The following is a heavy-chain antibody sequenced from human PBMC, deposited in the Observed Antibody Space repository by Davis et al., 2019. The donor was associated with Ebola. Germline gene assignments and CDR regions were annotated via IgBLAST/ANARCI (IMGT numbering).Heavy chain of an antibody. J-gene: IGHJ6*02. Sequence: GGSLRLSCAASRFTFSSYWMSWVRQAPGKGLEWVANIKQDGSEKYYVDSVKGRFTISRDNAKNSLYLQMNSLRAEDTAVYYCARVVTMVQGVIPYYYYGMDVWGQGTTVTVSS. D-gene: IGHD3-10*01. CDR2: IKQDGSEK. CDR3: ARVVTMVQGVIPYYYYGMDV. CDR1: RFTFSSYW. V-gene: IGHV3-7*01.